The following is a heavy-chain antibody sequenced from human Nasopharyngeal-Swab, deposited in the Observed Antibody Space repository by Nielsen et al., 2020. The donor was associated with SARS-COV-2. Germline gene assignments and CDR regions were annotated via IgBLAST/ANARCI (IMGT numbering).Heavy chain of an antibody. Sequence: VRQAPGKGLEWVAHIKQSGSGQYYVDSVKGRFTISRDNARNSLSLLMNGLRAEDTAVYYCARYCSTTSCPRGFDYWGQGTLVTVSS. CDR3: ARYCSTTSCPRGFDY. D-gene: IGHD2-2*01. J-gene: IGHJ4*02. CDR2: IKQSGSGQ. V-gene: IGHV3-7*01.